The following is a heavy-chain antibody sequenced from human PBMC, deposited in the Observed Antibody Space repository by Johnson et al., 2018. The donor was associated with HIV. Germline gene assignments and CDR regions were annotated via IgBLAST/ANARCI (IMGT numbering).Heavy chain of an antibody. V-gene: IGHV3-30*03. J-gene: IGHJ3*02. CDR3: ARLRRSEPNDAFDI. CDR2: ISYDGSNK. Sequence: QVQLVESGGGVVQPGTSLRLSCTASGFAFSSYGMHWVRQAPGKGLEWVAVISYDGSNKYYVDSVKGRFTISRDDAKNSLYLQMNSLRAEDTAVYYCARLRRSEPNDAFDIWGQGTMVTVSS. CDR1: GFAFSSYG. D-gene: IGHD5-12*01.